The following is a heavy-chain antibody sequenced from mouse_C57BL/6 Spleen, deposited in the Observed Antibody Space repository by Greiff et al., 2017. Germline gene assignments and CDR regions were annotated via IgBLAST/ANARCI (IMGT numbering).Heavy chain of an antibody. D-gene: IGHD2-3*01. CDR3: ARGDGYFEEGYAMDY. CDR2: INPSTGGT. J-gene: IGHJ4*01. CDR1: GYSFTGYY. V-gene: IGHV1-42*01. Sequence: VQLQQSGPELVKPGASVKISCKASGYSFTGYYMNWVKQSPEKSLEWIGEINPSTGGTTYNQKFKANGTLTVDKSASTAYMQLKSLTSEDSAVYYCARGDGYFEEGYAMDYWGQGTSVTVSS.